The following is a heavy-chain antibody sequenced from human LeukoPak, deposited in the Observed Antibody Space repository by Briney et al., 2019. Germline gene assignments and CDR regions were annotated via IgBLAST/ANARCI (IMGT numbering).Heavy chain of an antibody. V-gene: IGHV2-70D*14. CDR3: ARSPTKYCSGGSCYGAFDY. CDR2: NDWDDDK. Sequence: SGPTLVNPTQTLTLTCTFSGFSLSTSGMRVSWIRQPPGKALEWLAPNDWDDDKFYSTSLKTRLTISKDTTKNQVVRTMTNMDPVDTATYYCARSPTKYCSGGSCYGAFDYWGQGTLVTVSS. D-gene: IGHD2-15*01. J-gene: IGHJ4*02. CDR1: GFSLSTSGMR.